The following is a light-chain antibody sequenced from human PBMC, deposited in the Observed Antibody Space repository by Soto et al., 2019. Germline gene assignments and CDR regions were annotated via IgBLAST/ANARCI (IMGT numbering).Light chain of an antibody. CDR3: QSYDSSLSGSL. V-gene: IGLV1-40*01. J-gene: IGLJ1*01. CDR1: SSNIGAGYE. Sequence: QLVLTQPPSVSEAPGQRVTISCTGSSSNIGAGYEAHWYQQVPGTAPKLLIYENNNRPSGVPDRFSGSKSGTSASLAITGLQAEDEAEYYCQSYDSSLSGSLFGTGTKLTVL. CDR2: ENN.